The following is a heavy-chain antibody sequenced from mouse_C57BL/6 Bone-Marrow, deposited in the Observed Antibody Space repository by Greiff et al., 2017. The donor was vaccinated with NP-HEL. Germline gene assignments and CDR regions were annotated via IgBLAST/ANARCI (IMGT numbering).Heavy chain of an antibody. CDR3: VWPWFAY. V-gene: IGHV10-1*01. CDR1: GFSFNTYA. Sequence: EVHLVESGGGLVQPKGSLKLSCAASGFSFNTYAMNWVRQAPGKGLEWVARIRSKSNNYATYYADSVKDRFTISRDDSESMLYLQMNNLKTDDTAMYYCVWPWFAYWGQGTLVTVSA. J-gene: IGHJ3*01. CDR2: IRSKSNNYAT.